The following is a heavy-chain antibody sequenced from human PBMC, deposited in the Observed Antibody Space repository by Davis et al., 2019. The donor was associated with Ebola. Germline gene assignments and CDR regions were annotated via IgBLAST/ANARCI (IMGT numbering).Heavy chain of an antibody. V-gene: IGHV3-23*01. CDR2: ISGSGGST. CDR1: GFTVSSNY. J-gene: IGHJ4*02. D-gene: IGHD5-18*01. CDR3: AKDFRGYSYGYFDY. Sequence: PGGSLRLSCAASGFTVSSNYMSWVRQAPGKGLEWVSAISGSGGSTYYADSVKGRFTISRDNSKNTLYLQMNSLRAEDTAVYYCAKDFRGYSYGYFDYWGQGTLVTVSS.